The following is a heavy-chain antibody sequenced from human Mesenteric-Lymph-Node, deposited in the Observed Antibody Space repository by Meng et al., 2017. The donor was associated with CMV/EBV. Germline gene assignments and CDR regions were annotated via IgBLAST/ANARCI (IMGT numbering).Heavy chain of an antibody. Sequence: GDSISRSTYYWGWIRQPPGKGLEWIGSIFYTGSTYYNPSLTSRVTISVDTSKNQFSLKLSSVTAADTAVYYCAPYYYGSGTYYYFDYWGQGTLVTVSS. V-gene: IGHV4-39*01. CDR1: GDSISRSTYY. D-gene: IGHD3-10*01. CDR2: IFYTGST. J-gene: IGHJ4*02. CDR3: APYYYGSGTYYYFDY.